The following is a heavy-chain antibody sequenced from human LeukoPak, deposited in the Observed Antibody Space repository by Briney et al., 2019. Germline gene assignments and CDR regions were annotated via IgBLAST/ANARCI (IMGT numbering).Heavy chain of an antibody. J-gene: IGHJ5*02. V-gene: IGHV1-2*02. Sequence: ASVKVSCKASGYTFTGYYMHWVRQAAGQGLEWMGWINPNSGGTNYAQKFQGRVTMTRDTSISTAYMELSRLRSDDTAVYYCARDSPLDYYYDSSGYYPPRNWFDPWGQGTLVTVSS. D-gene: IGHD3-22*01. CDR3: ARDSPLDYYYDSSGYYPPRNWFDP. CDR2: INPNSGGT. CDR1: GYTFTGYY.